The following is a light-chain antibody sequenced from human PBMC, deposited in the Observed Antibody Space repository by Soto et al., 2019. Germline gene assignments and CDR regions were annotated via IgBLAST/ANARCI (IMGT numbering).Light chain of an antibody. Sequence: PGQKVTISCSGSSSNIGNNYVSWYQQLPGTAPKLLIYDNNKRPSGIPDRFSGSKSGTSATLGITGLQTGDEADYYCGTWDSSLSAWVFGTGTKVTVL. V-gene: IGLV1-51*01. CDR2: DNN. CDR1: SSNIGNNY. J-gene: IGLJ1*01. CDR3: GTWDSSLSAWV.